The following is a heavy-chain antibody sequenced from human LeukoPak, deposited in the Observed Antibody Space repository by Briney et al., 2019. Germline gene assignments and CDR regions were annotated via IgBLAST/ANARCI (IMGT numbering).Heavy chain of an antibody. CDR2: INHSGST. J-gene: IGHJ4*02. D-gene: IGHD2-2*01. V-gene: IGHV4-34*01. CDR3: ARMVNWSRVPAATRNRNKKNYFDY. CDR1: GGSFSGYY. Sequence: SETLSLTCAVYGGSFSGYYWSWIRQPPGKGLEWIGEINHSGSTNYNPSLKSRVTISVDTSKNQFSLKLSSVTAADTAVYYCARMVNWSRVPAATRNRNKKNYFDYWGQGTLVTVSS.